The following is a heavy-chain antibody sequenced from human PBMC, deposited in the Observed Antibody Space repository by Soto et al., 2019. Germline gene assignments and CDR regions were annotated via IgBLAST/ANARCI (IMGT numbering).Heavy chain of an antibody. CDR1: GFSFSTYS. V-gene: IGHV3-48*02. CDR2: ISSRSYTI. Sequence: EVQLVESGGGLVQPGGSLRLSCAASGFSFSTYSMNWVRQAPGKGLEWVSYISSRSYTIYYIDSVKGRFTISRDNAKSSRYLKMNSLRDEDTAVYYCARGGSSSDNGMDVWGQGTTVTVSS. D-gene: IGHD6-6*01. CDR3: ARGGSSSDNGMDV. J-gene: IGHJ6*02.